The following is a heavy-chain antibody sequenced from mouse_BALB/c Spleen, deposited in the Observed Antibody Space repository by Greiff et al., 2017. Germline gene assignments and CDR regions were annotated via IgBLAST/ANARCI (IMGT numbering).Heavy chain of an antibody. Sequence: QVQLQQSGPQLVRPGASVKISCKASGYSFTSYWMHWVKQRPGQGLEWIGMIDPSDSETRLNQKFKDKATLTVDKSSSTAYMQLSSPTSEDSAVYYCARGRYDSYYYAMDYWGQGTSVTVSS. D-gene: IGHD2-14*01. CDR2: IDPSDSET. V-gene: IGHV1S126*01. CDR3: ARGRYDSYYYAMDY. CDR1: GYSFTSYW. J-gene: IGHJ4*01.